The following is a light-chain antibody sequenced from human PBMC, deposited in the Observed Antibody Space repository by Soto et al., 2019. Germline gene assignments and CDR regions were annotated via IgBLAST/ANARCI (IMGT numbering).Light chain of an antibody. J-gene: IGKJ4*01. CDR2: KES. CDR3: QQYNSYSALT. Sequence: DIQMTQSPSTLSASVGDRVTITCRASQSISSWLAWYQQKPGKAPKLLIYKESSLESGVTSRFSGSGSGTEFTLTISSLQPNDFATYYCQQYNSYSALTFGGGTKVEIK. CDR1: QSISSW. V-gene: IGKV1-5*03.